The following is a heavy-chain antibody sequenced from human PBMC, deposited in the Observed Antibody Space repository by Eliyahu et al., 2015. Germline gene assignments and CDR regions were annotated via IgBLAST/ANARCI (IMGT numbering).Heavy chain of an antibody. J-gene: IGHJ4*02. Sequence: QVQLQESGPGLVKPSETLSLSCTVSNGSXSXYYWNWIRQPPGKGLEWIGFIYYTGGTNYNPSLKSRVTISVDTSTNQFSLKLSSVTAADTAIYYCARSRGSNAWTDYWGQGTLVTVSS. V-gene: IGHV4-59*01. CDR2: IYYTGGT. D-gene: IGHD3-16*01. CDR1: NGSXSXYY. CDR3: ARSRGSNAWTDY.